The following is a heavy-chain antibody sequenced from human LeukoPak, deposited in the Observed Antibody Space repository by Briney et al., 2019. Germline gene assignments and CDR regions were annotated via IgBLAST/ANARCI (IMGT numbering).Heavy chain of an antibody. D-gene: IGHD6-6*01. CDR1: GGSISSYY. CDR2: IYYSGST. Sequence: SETLSLTCTVSGGSISSYYWSWIRQPPGKGLEWIGYIYYSGSTNYNPSLKSRVTISVDTSKNQFSLKLSSVTAADTAVYYCARGSTAARRAFDIWGRGTMVTVSS. V-gene: IGHV4-59*01. CDR3: ARGSTAARRAFDI. J-gene: IGHJ3*02.